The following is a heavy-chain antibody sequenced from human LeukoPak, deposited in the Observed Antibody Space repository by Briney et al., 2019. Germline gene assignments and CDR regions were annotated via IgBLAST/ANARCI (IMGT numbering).Heavy chain of an antibody. CDR3: ARTTEGYCRGRSCYSYYYMDV. Sequence: PSETLSLTCSVSGASISTYYWSWIRQPAGKGLEWIGYIHYSGSTNYNPSLKSRVTISVDTSKNQFSLKLSSVTAADTAVYYCARTTEGYCRGRSCYSYYYMDVWGKGTTVTVSS. CDR1: GASISTYY. D-gene: IGHD2-15*01. J-gene: IGHJ6*03. V-gene: IGHV4-59*01. CDR2: IHYSGST.